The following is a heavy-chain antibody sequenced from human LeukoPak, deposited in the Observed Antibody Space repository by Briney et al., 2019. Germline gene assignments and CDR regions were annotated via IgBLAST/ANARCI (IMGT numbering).Heavy chain of an antibody. CDR2: ISGSGGSP. J-gene: IGHJ6*03. CDR1: GFTFSSYA. Sequence: GGSLRLSCAASGFTFSSYAMSWVRQAPGKGLEWVSAISGSGGSPYYADSVKGRFTISRDNSKNTLYLQMNSLRAEDTAVYYCAKPPRVSSGWYAGGYCYYYYMDVWGKGTTVTVSS. V-gene: IGHV3-23*01. D-gene: IGHD6-19*01. CDR3: AKPPRVSSGWYAGGYCYYYYMDV.